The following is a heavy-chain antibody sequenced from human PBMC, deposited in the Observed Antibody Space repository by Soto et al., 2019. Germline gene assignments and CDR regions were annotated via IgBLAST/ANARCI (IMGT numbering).Heavy chain of an antibody. D-gene: IGHD3-10*01. V-gene: IGHV3-11*01. CDR1: GFTFSDYY. CDR2: ISSRGSAI. CDR3: ASVYYEPGSCDYHTSSGLDF. Sequence: GGSLRLSCAASGFTFSDYYMSWIRQAPGKGLEWVSYISSRGSAIYYADSVKGRFTISRDNAKISLYLQMNGLRAEDTAVYYCASVYYEPGSCDYHTSSGLDFWGKGATV. J-gene: IGHJ6*04.